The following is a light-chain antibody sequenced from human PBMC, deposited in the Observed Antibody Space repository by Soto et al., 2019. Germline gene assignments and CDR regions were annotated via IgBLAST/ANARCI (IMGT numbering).Light chain of an antibody. J-gene: IGKJ4*01. Sequence: DIQLAQSPSSVSASVGDRVTITCRASQGIGSWLAWYQQKPGKAPKLLIYAASTLQSGVPSRFSGSGSGTDFTLTISSLQPEDFASYHCQQANSFPPTFGGGTILEIQ. CDR3: QQANSFPPT. CDR1: QGIGSW. CDR2: AAS. V-gene: IGKV1D-12*01.